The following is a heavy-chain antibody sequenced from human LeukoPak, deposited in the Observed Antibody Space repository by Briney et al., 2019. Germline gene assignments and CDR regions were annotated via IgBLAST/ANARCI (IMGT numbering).Heavy chain of an antibody. J-gene: IGHJ5*02. CDR1: GGSISSGGYS. CDR3: ARGRHLRYFDWLLSENWFDP. Sequence: PSQSLSLTCAVSGGSISSGGYSWSWIRQPPGKGLAWIGYIYHSGSTYYNPSLKSRVTISVDRSKNQFSLKLSSVTAADTAVYYCARGRHLRYFDWLLSENWFDPWGQGTLVTVSS. D-gene: IGHD3-9*01. V-gene: IGHV4-30-2*01. CDR2: IYHSGST.